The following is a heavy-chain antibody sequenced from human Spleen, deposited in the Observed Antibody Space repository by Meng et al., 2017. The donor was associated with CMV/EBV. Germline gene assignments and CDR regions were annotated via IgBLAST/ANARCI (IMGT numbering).Heavy chain of an antibody. V-gene: IGHV1-2*02. D-gene: IGHD6-19*01. J-gene: IGHJ4*02. Sequence: ASVKVSCKASRYTFIGYYMHWMRQAPGQGLEWMGWINPNSGDTDYAQKFRGRVTMTRDASITTAFMELSGLKSDDTAVYYCARDRRLSSGYFYYFEYWGQGTPVTVSS. CDR2: INPNSGDT. CDR3: ARDRRLSSGYFYYFEY. CDR1: RYTFIGYY.